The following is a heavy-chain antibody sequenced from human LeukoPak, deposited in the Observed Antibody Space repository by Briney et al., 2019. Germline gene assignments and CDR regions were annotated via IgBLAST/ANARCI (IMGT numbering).Heavy chain of an antibody. CDR2: ITTTSTYI. J-gene: IGHJ6*03. CDR3: ARDPYSGRYGAYYSYYMDV. CDR1: GFTFMNYN. V-gene: IGHV3-21*01. D-gene: IGHD1-26*01. Sequence: GGSLRLSCAAAGFTFMNYNRNWVRQAPGEGLEWVSSITTTSTYIYYADSVKGRFTISRDNAKNSLYLQINSLRAEDTAVSYCARDPYSGRYGAYYSYYMDVWGKGTTVTISS.